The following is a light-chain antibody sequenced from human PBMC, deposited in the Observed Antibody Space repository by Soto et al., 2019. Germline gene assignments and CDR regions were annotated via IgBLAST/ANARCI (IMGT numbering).Light chain of an antibody. Sequence: EKVMTQSPATLSVSPGERATLSCRASQGVSSNLAWYQHKPGQAPRLLIYGASTRATGIPARFSGSGSETEFTHTISSLQSEDFAVYFCQQYISWPLTFGGGTKVEIK. CDR3: QQYISWPLT. J-gene: IGKJ4*01. CDR1: QGVSSN. CDR2: GAS. V-gene: IGKV3-15*01.